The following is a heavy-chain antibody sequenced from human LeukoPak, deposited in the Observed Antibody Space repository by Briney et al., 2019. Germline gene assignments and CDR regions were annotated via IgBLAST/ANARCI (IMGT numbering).Heavy chain of an antibody. CDR1: GFTVSSNY. D-gene: IGHD6-19*01. CDR2: ISGSGGST. J-gene: IGHJ5*02. Sequence: PGGSLRLSCAASGFTVSSNYMSWVRQAPGKGLEWVSAISGSGGSTYYADSVKGRFTISRDNSKNTLYLQMNSLRAEDTAVYYCAKRAVDPEGPWGQGTLVTVSS. V-gene: IGHV3-23*01. CDR3: AKRAVDPEGP.